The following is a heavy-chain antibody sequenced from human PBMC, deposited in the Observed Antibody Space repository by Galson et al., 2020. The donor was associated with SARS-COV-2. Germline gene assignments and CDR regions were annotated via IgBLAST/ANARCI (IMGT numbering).Heavy chain of an antibody. V-gene: IGHV3-23*01. Sequence: TGGSMRLSCGASGFTFRSYGMSWVRQAPGKGLEWVSGISGSGGSAYYADSVKGRFTISRDNSKNTLYLQMNSLRAEDTAIYYCAKEGGRDDYGRFSFDYGGQGTLVTVSS. CDR1: GFTFRSYG. CDR2: ISGSGGSA. J-gene: IGHJ4*02. CDR3: AKEGGRDDYGRFSFDY. D-gene: IGHD4-17*01.